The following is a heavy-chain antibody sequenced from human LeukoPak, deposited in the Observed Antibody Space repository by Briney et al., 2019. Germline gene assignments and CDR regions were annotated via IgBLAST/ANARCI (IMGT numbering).Heavy chain of an antibody. Sequence: PGGSLRLSCAASGFTVSSNYMSWVRQAPGKGLEWVSVIYSGGSTYYADSVKGRFTISRDNSKNTLYLQMNSLRAEDTAVYYCARAPRGQLWSPFDYWGQGTLVTVSS. CDR2: IYSGGST. V-gene: IGHV3-53*01. D-gene: IGHD5-18*01. CDR3: ARAPRGQLWSPFDY. CDR1: GFTVSSNY. J-gene: IGHJ4*02.